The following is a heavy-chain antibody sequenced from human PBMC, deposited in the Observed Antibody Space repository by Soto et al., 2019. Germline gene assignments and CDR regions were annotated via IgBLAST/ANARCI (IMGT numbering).Heavy chain of an antibody. Sequence: SQTLSLTCAISGDSVSSNTASWNWIRQSPSRGLEWLGRTYFRSKWYNDYAVSVKSRIIINPDTSNNQFSLQLNSVTPEDTAVYYCARERGFLPEAFDIWGRGTMVTVSS. J-gene: IGHJ3*02. D-gene: IGHD2-21*01. V-gene: IGHV6-1*01. CDR2: TYFRSKWYN. CDR3: ARERGFLPEAFDI. CDR1: GDSVSSNTAS.